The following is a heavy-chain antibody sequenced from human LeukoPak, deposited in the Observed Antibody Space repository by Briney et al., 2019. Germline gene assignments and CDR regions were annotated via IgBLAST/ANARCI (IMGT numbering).Heavy chain of an antibody. CDR3: ARDNPRNTLDY. CDR2: ISSSSSTI. D-gene: IGHD4-11*01. J-gene: IGHJ4*02. CDR1: GFTFSSYA. Sequence: HPGGSLRLSCAASGFTFSSYAMHWVRQAPGKGLEWVSYISSSSSTIYYADSVKGRFTISRDNAKNSLYLQMNSLRAEDTAVYYCARDNPRNTLDYWGQGTLVTVSS. V-gene: IGHV3-48*01.